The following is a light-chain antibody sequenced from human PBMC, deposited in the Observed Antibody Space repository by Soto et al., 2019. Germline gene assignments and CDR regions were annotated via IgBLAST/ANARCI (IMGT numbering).Light chain of an antibody. V-gene: IGLV2-14*01. CDR3: SSYTISSTHYVV. CDR1: SSDVGGYNY. Sequence: QSALTQPASVSGSPGQSITISCTGTSSDVGGYNYVSWYQQHPGKAPKLMIYEVSNRPSGVSNRFSGSKSGNTASLTISGLQAEDEADYYCSSYTISSTHYVVFGGGTQLNVL. J-gene: IGLJ2*01. CDR2: EVS.